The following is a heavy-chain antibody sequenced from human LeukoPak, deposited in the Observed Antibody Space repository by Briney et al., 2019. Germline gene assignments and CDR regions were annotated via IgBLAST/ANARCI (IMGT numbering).Heavy chain of an antibody. CDR2: IYHSGST. V-gene: IGHV4-4*02. D-gene: IGHD3-10*01. CDR3: ARDHLPRPRYYYGSGSYYPYYYYYYMDV. CDR1: GGSISSSNW. Sequence: SETLSLTCAASGGSISSSNWWSWVRQPPGKGLEWIGEIYHSGSTNYNPSLKSRVTISVDKSKNQFSLKLSSVTAADTAVYYCARDHLPRPRYYYGSGSYYPYYYYYYMDVWGKGTTVTVSS. J-gene: IGHJ6*03.